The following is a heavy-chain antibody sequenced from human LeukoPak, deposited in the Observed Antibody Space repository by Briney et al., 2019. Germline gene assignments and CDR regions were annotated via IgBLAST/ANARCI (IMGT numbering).Heavy chain of an antibody. V-gene: IGHV1-18*01. CDR1: GYTFTSYG. D-gene: IGHD5-24*01. Sequence: ASVKVSCKASGYTFTSYGFSWVRQAPGRGLDWMGWISAYNGDTNYAQKLQGRVTMTTDTSTSTAYMELRSLRSDDTAVYYCARDSVAMSTIRDFGYWGQGTLVTVSS. CDR3: ARDSVAMSTIRDFGY. J-gene: IGHJ4*02. CDR2: ISAYNGDT.